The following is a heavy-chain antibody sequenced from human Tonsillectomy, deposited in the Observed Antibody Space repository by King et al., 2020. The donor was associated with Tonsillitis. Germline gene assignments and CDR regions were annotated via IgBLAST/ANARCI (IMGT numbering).Heavy chain of an antibody. J-gene: IGHJ4*02. D-gene: IGHD2-2*02. CDR3: APVLDRYCSSASCYTLPDY. CDR1: GFTFSSYS. CDR2: ISSSGYYM. Sequence: VQLVESGGGLVKPGGSLRLSCAASGFTFSSYSMNWVRQAPGKGLEWVSSISSSGYYMYYADLVKGRFTISRDNTKNSLYLQMSSLRAEDTAVYYCAPVLDRYCSSASCYTLPDYWGQGTLVTVSS. V-gene: IGHV3-21*01.